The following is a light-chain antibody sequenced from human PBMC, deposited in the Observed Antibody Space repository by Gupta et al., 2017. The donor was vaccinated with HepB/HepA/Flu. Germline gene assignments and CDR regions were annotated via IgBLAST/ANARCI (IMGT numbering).Light chain of an antibody. Sequence: DTVMTQFQDSLAVSLGERATINCKSSQSVLYSSNNKNYLAWYQQKPGQPPKLLIYWASTRESGVPDRFSGSGSGTDFTLTNSRLQAEDVAVYYCQQYYSTPPTFGQGTKVEIK. CDR1: QSVLYSSNNKNY. J-gene: IGKJ1*01. CDR3: QQYYSTPPT. CDR2: WAS. V-gene: IGKV4-1*01.